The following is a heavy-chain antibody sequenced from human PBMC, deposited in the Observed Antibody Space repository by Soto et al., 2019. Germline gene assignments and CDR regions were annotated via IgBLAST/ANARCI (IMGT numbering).Heavy chain of an antibody. J-gene: IGHJ4*02. D-gene: IGHD2-15*01. Sequence: QITLKESGPTLVKPTQTLTLTCTFSEFSLSTSGVGVGWIRQPPGKALEWLALIYWDDDKRYSPSLKSRLTITEDTSKNQVVLKMTNMDPVDTSTSYCARLYCSGGSCYSHYFDYWGQGTLVTVSS. CDR2: IYWDDDK. V-gene: IGHV2-5*02. CDR3: ARLYCSGGSCYSHYFDY. CDR1: EFSLSTSGVG.